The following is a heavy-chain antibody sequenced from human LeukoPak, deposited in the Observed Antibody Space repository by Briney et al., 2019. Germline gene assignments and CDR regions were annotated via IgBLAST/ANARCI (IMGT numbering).Heavy chain of an antibody. CDR3: ARDGDNWNEYDY. CDR1: GYTFTSYD. Sequence: GASVKVSCKASGYTFTSYDINWVRQATGQGLEWMGWISAYNGNTNYAQKLQGRVTMTTDTSTSTAYMELRSLRSDDTAVYYCARDGDNWNEYDYWGQGTLVTVSS. CDR2: ISAYNGNT. J-gene: IGHJ4*02. D-gene: IGHD1-1*01. V-gene: IGHV1-18*01.